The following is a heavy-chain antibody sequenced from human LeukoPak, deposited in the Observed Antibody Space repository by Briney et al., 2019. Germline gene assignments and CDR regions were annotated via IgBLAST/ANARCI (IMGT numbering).Heavy chain of an antibody. J-gene: IGHJ4*02. CDR3: ARGVSPLNYYFDY. Sequence: GGSLRLSCAASGFTFSNYGMNWFRQAPGKGVEGVSSISSTGRYIYYADSLKGRFTISRDNAKNSLYLQMNSLRAEDTAVYYCARGVSPLNYYFDYWGQGTLVTVSS. V-gene: IGHV3-21*01. CDR1: GFTFSNYG. CDR2: ISSTGRYI. D-gene: IGHD6-13*01.